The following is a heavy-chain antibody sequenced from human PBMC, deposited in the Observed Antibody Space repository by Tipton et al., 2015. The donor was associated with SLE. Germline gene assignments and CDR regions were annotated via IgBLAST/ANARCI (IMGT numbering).Heavy chain of an antibody. V-gene: IGHV4-61*09. J-gene: IGHJ3*02. CDR3: ARDFCSGGSCRRAFAI. D-gene: IGHD2-15*01. CDR1: GGSISSGSYY. Sequence: TLSLTCTVSGGSISSGSYYWSWIRQPAGKGLEWIGYIYTSGSTNYNPSLKSRVTISVDTSKNQFSLKLSSVTAADTAVYYCARDFCSGGSCRRAFAIWGQGTMVTVSS. CDR2: IYTSGST.